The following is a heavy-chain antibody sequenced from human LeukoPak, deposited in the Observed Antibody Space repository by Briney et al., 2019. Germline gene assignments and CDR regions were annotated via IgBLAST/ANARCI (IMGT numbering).Heavy chain of an antibody. CDR3: TRGTDGFDP. CDR2: IAIAGDT. D-gene: IGHD1-1*01. J-gene: IGHJ5*02. V-gene: IGHV3-13*01. CDR1: GLTFSAYD. Sequence: PGGSLRLSCAASGLTFSAYDMYWVREATGKGLEWVSAIAIAGDTFYSGSVKGRFTISRENAKNSVYLQMNNLRAGDTAVYYCTRGTDGFDPWGQGTLVTVSS.